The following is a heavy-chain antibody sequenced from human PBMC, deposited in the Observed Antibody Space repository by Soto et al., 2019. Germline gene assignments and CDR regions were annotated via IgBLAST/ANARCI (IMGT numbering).Heavy chain of an antibody. J-gene: IGHJ6*02. Sequence: QVQLQESGPGLVKPSQTLSLTCTVSGVSISTGDYYWSWIRQHPGKGMEWIGYIYSSGRSYYNPSIKSRVTISLDTSNNQFSMKLTYVTAADTAVYYWAREGYSYNGMDVWGQGTTVTVSS. CDR2: IYSSGRS. D-gene: IGHD5-18*01. CDR3: AREGYSYNGMDV. V-gene: IGHV4-31*03. CDR1: GVSISTGDYY.